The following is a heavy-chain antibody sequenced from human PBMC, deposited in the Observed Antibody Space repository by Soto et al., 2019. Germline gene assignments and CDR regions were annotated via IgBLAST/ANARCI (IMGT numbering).Heavy chain of an antibody. CDR3: ARDRKTEYYYYGMDV. CDR2: INHSGST. D-gene: IGHD2-21*02. CDR1: GGSFSGYY. J-gene: IGHJ6*02. Sequence: SETLSLTCAVYGGSFSGYYWSWIRQPPGKGLEWIGEINHSGSTNYNPSLKSRVNISEDTSKNQFSLKLSSVTAADTAVYYCARDRKTEYYYYGMDVWGQGTTVT. V-gene: IGHV4-34*01.